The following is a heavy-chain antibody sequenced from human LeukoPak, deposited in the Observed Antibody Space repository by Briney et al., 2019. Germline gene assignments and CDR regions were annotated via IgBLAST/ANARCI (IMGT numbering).Heavy chain of an antibody. CDR2: IYYSGST. J-gene: IGHJ4*02. CDR1: GGSISSYY. CDR3: ARGPVVSGFYFDY. Sequence: SETLSLTCTVSGGSISSYYWSWIRQPPGKGLEWIGYIYYSGSTNYNPSLKSRVTISVDTSKNQFSLKLSSVTAADTAVYYCARGPVVSGFYFDYWGQGTLVTVSP. V-gene: IGHV4-59*12. D-gene: IGHD6-19*01.